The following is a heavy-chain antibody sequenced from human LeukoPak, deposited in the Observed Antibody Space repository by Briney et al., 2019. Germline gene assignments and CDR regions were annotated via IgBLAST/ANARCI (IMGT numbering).Heavy chain of an antibody. J-gene: IGHJ4*02. CDR3: AREFGQQLVYYFDY. D-gene: IGHD6-13*01. V-gene: IGHV4-59*12. CDR2: IYHSGST. Sequence: SETLSLTCTVSGGSISSYYWSWIRQPPGKGLEWIGYIYHSGSTNYNPSLKIRATISEDTSKNQFSLKLSSVTAADTAVYYCAREFGQQLVYYFDYWGQGTLVTVSS. CDR1: GGSISSYY.